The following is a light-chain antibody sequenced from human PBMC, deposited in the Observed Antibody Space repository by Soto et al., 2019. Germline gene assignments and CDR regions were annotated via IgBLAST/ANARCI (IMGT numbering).Light chain of an antibody. Sequence: QSVLTQPPSVSGAPGQRVTISCTGSNSNIGAGYDVHWYQQLPGTAPKLLIYDNNKRPSGIPDRFSGSKSGTSATLGITGLQTGDEADYYCGTWDSSLSAGVFGTGTKVTVL. CDR3: GTWDSSLSAGV. V-gene: IGLV1-51*01. CDR2: DNN. CDR1: NSNIGAGYD. J-gene: IGLJ1*01.